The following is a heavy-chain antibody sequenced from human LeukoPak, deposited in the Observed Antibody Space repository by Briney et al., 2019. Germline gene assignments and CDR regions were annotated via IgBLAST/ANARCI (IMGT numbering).Heavy chain of an antibody. CDR3: AKGVSAGVNTGPFDY. J-gene: IGHJ4*02. Sequence: PGGSLRLSCAASGFTFSSYGMHWVRQAPGKGLEWVAVISYDGSNKYYADSVKGRFTISRDNSKNTLFLQLNSLRAEDTALYYCAKGVSAGVNTGPFDYWGQGTLVTVSS. CDR2: ISYDGSNK. V-gene: IGHV3-30*18. CDR1: GFTFSSYG. D-gene: IGHD2-8*01.